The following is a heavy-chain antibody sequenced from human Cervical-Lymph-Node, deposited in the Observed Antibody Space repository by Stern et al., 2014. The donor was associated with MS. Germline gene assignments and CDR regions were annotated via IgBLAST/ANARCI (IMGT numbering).Heavy chain of an antibody. CDR1: GGTFSSYA. CDR2: SIPIFGTS. Sequence: QVQLVQSGAEVKKPGSSVKVSCKASGGTFSSYAISWVRQAPGQGIEWMGGSIPIFGTSNYAQKFQRRVTITADQSTSTAYMELSSLRSEDTAVYYCARARYSSGWSPPYYFDYWGQGTLVTVSS. J-gene: IGHJ4*02. V-gene: IGHV1-69*01. CDR3: ARARYSSGWSPPYYFDY. D-gene: IGHD6-19*01.